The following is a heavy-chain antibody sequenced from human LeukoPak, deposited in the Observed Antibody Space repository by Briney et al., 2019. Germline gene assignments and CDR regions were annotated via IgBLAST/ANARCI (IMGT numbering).Heavy chain of an antibody. V-gene: IGHV4-59*08. Sequence: PSETLSLTCTVSGGSISSYYWSWIRQPPGKGLEWIGYIYYSGSTNYNPSLKSRVTISVDTSKNQFSLKLSSVTAADTAVYYCARQGGGLGSRWGTAKGAFDIWGQGTMVTVSS. CDR2: IYYSGST. J-gene: IGHJ3*02. CDR3: ARQGGGLGSRWGTAKGAFDI. D-gene: IGHD5-18*01. CDR1: GGSISSYY.